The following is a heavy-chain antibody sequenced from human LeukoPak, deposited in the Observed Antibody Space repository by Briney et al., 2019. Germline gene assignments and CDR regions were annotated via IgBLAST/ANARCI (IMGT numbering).Heavy chain of an antibody. V-gene: IGHV4-39*01. D-gene: IGHD3-10*01. CDR1: GGSISSSTYY. Sequence: TPSETLSLTYTVSGGSISSSTYYWGWIRQTPGKGLEWIGSIYYSGSTYYNPSLKSRVTISVDTSKNQFSLKLSSVTAADTAVYYCAGFGELFPDLWGRGTLVTVSS. CDR3: AGFGELFPDL. CDR2: IYYSGST. J-gene: IGHJ2*01.